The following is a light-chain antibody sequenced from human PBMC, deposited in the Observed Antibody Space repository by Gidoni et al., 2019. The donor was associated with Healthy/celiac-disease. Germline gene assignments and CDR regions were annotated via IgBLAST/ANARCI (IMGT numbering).Light chain of an antibody. CDR3: QQYYSYPYT. CDR2: KAS. V-gene: IGKV1-5*03. Sequence: DNQMTQSPSTLSASVGDRVNITCRASQSISSWFAWYQQKPGKAPKLLIHKASSLESGVPSRFSGSGSGTEFTLTISSLQPDDFATYYCQQYYSYPYTFGQXTKLEIK. CDR1: QSISSW. J-gene: IGKJ2*01.